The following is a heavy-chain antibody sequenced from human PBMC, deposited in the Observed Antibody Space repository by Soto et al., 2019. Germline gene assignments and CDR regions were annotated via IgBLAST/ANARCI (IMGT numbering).Heavy chain of an antibody. D-gene: IGHD1-26*01. CDR1: GFTFSSYG. CDR3: ARDIDSGSYYGIDY. CDR2: IWYDGSNK. Sequence: GGSLRLSCAASGFTFSSYGMHWVRQAPGKGLEWVAVIWYDGSNKYYADSVKGRFTISRDNSKNTLYLQMNSLRAEDTAVYYCARDIDSGSYYGIDYWGQGTLVTVSS. J-gene: IGHJ4*02. V-gene: IGHV3-33*01.